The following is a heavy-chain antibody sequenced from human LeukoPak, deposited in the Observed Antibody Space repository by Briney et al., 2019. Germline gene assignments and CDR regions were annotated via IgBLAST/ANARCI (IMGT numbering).Heavy chain of an antibody. Sequence: SETLSLTCTVTGYSVSIDYYWGWIRQPPGQGLEWIGSIYHSGRTHYNPSLKGRVAISLDTSKNQFSLKLSSVTAADTAVYYCARGWTPSLPPDYWGQGTLVTVSS. J-gene: IGHJ4*02. D-gene: IGHD3/OR15-3a*01. CDR3: ARGWTPSLPPDY. CDR1: GYSVSIDYY. CDR2: IYHSGRT. V-gene: IGHV4-38-2*02.